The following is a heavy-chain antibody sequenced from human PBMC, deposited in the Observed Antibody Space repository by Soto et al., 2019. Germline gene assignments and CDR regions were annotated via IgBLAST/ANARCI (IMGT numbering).Heavy chain of an antibody. CDR2: IYYSANT. CDR3: ARSGGNSYYYGMDV. D-gene: IGHD3-10*01. CDR1: GGSISSGGYY. Sequence: QVQLQESGPGLVKPSQPLSLTCTVSGGSISSGGYYWSWIRQHPGKGLEWIGYIYYSANTHYNPSPKSRVTISADTSKNQFSLKLSSVTAADTAVYYCARSGGNSYYYGMDVWGQGTTVTVSS. J-gene: IGHJ6*02. V-gene: IGHV4-31*02.